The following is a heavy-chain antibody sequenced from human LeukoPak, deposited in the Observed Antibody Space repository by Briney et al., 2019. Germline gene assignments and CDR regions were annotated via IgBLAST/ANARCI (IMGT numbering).Heavy chain of an antibody. CDR3: AREGDRRVYGAYVFDY. D-gene: IGHD4-17*01. V-gene: IGHV3-21*01. CDR2: ISSSSSYI. J-gene: IGHJ4*02. Sequence: GGSLRLSCAASGFTFSSYSMNWVRQAPGKGLEWVSSISSSSSYIYYADSVKGRFTISRDNAKNSLYLQMNSLRAEDTAVYYCAREGDRRVYGAYVFDYWGQGTLVTVSS. CDR1: GFTFSSYS.